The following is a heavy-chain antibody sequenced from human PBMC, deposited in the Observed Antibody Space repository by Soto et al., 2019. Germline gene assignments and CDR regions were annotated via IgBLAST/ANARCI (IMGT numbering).Heavy chain of an antibody. CDR1: GGSISSGGYY. Sequence: SETLSLTCTVSGGSISSGGYYWSWIRQHPGKGLEWIGYIYYSGSTYYNPSLKSRFTISRDNSKNTLYLQMNSLRAEDTAVYYCAKGHSGYEYFDYWGQGTLVTVS. CDR3: AKGHSGYEYFDY. J-gene: IGHJ4*02. CDR2: IYYSGST. V-gene: IGHV4-31*03. D-gene: IGHD5-12*01.